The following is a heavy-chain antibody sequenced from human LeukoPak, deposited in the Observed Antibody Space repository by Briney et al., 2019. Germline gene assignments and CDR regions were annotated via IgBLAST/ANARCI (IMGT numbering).Heavy chain of an antibody. CDR2: IYYSGST. J-gene: IGHJ5*02. CDR1: GGSISSYY. Sequence: PSETLSLTCTVSGGSISSYYWSWIRQPPGKGLEWIGYIYYSGSTNYNPSLKSRVTISVDTSKNQFSLKLSSVTAADTAVYYCARYVSIRFDPWGQGTLVTVSS. CDR3: ARYVSIRFDP. D-gene: IGHD3-16*01. V-gene: IGHV4-59*01.